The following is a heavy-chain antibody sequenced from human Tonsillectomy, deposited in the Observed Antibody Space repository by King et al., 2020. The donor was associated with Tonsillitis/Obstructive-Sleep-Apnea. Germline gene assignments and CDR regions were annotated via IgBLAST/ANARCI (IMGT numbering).Heavy chain of an antibody. J-gene: IGHJ4*02. D-gene: IGHD3-22*01. CDR2: ISAYNGDT. V-gene: IGHV1-18*01. CDR1: GYSFTSYG. Sequence: QLVQSGAEVKKPGASVKVSCKASGYSFTSYGISWVRQAPGQGLEWMGWISAYNGDTNYAQNLQGRVTMTTDTSTSTAYMELRSLRSDDTAVYYCARDSMGHYFDSSGYYTFAYWGQGTLVTVSS. CDR3: ARDSMGHYFDSSGYYTFAY.